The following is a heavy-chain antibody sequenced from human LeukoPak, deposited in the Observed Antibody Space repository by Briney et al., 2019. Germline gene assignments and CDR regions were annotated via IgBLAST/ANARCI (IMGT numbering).Heavy chain of an antibody. J-gene: IGHJ1*01. D-gene: IGHD6-13*01. CDR3: ARVWAAAGTGYFQH. V-gene: IGHV4-59*01. CDR1: GGSISSYY. Sequence: PSETLSLTCTVSGGSISSYYWSWIRQPPGKGLEWIGYIYYSGSTNYNPSLKSRVTISVDTSKNQFSLKLSSVTAADTAVYYCARVWAAAGTGYFQHWGQGTLVTVSS. CDR2: IYYSGST.